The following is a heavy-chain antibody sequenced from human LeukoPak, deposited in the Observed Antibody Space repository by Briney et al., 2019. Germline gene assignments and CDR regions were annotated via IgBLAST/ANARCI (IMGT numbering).Heavy chain of an antibody. V-gene: IGHV1-69*13. CDR1: GGTFSSYA. Sequence: ASVKVSCKASGGTFSSYAISWVRQAPGQGLEWMGGIIPIFGTANYAQKFQGRVTITADESTSTAYMELGSLRSEDTAVYYCARDCSGGSCYSGSGYWGQGTLVTVSS. CDR2: IIPIFGTA. CDR3: ARDCSGGSCYSGSGY. J-gene: IGHJ4*02. D-gene: IGHD2-15*01.